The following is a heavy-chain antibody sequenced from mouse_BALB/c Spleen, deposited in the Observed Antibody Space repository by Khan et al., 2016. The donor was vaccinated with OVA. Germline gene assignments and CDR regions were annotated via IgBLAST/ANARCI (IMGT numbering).Heavy chain of an antibody. CDR3: AREAYRYDEYYFDY. D-gene: IGHD2-14*01. CDR2: ISSGGSN. CDR1: GFTFSSYA. J-gene: IGHJ2*01. V-gene: IGHV5-6-5*01. Sequence: EVELVESGGGSVKPGGSLKLSCAVSGFTFSSYAMSWVRQTPEKRLEWVASISSGGSNYYPDSVKGQFTISRDNARNILYLQMSSLRSEDMAMYYCAREAYRYDEYYFDYWGQGTTLTVSS.